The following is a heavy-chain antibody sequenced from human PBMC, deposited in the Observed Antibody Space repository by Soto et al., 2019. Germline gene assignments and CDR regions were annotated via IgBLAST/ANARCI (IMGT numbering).Heavy chain of an antibody. CDR3: TREDTSGFPVIDL. J-gene: IGHJ5*02. D-gene: IGHD3-22*01. Sequence: QVQLVESGGALVKPGGSLRLSCAASGFIFRDYYMSWVRQAPGKGLEWVSYISPSSRNTKYGDSVRGRFTISRDNAKNSLYLQMNSLRAEDTAVYYCTREDTSGFPVIDLWGQGALVTVSS. CDR2: ISPSSRNT. V-gene: IGHV3-11*06. CDR1: GFIFRDYY.